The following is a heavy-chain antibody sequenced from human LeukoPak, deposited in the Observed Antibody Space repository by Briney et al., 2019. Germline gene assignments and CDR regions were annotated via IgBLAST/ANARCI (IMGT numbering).Heavy chain of an antibody. CDR3: AAPSTVTDY. Sequence: PGGSLRLSCVASRFTFSGYAMSWVRQAPGKGLEWVSAISGSGDTTYYADSVKGRFTIPRDNSKNTLYLQMNSLRVEDTAVYYCAAPSTVTDYWGQGTLVTVSS. J-gene: IGHJ4*02. CDR1: RFTFSGYA. CDR2: ISGSGDTT. V-gene: IGHV3-23*01. D-gene: IGHD3-16*02.